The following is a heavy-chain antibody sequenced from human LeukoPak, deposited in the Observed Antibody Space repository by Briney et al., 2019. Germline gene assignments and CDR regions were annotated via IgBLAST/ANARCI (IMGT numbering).Heavy chain of an antibody. Sequence: ASVKVSCKVSGYSLTELSMHWVRQAPGQGLEWMGWINPNSGGTNYAQKFQGRVTMTRDTSISTAYMELSRLRSDDTAVYYCAREWCSNGVCYTGFDYWGQGTLVTVSS. D-gene: IGHD2-8*01. CDR1: GYSLTELS. CDR2: INPNSGGT. CDR3: AREWCSNGVCYTGFDY. V-gene: IGHV1-2*02. J-gene: IGHJ4*02.